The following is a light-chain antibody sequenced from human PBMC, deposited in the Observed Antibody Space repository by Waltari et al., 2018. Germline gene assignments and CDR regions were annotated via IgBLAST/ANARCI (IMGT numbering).Light chain of an antibody. Sequence: EIVLTQSPATLSLSPGERATLSCRASQSVSSYLAWYQRKPGQAPRLLIYDASNKATGIPARFSGSGAGTEFTFPLSSLEPEDFAVYFCQQRRQWAPRYTFGQGTKLEIK. CDR3: QQRRQWAPRYT. CDR2: DAS. V-gene: IGKV3-11*01. J-gene: IGKJ2*01. CDR1: QSVSSY.